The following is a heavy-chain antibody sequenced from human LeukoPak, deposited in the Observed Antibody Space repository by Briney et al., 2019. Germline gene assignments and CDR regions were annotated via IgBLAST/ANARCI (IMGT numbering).Heavy chain of an antibody. D-gene: IGHD6-19*01. CDR1: GFTFSSYG. CDR3: AKGEAVAGTWVDY. J-gene: IGHJ4*02. V-gene: IGHV3-30*02. Sequence: PGGSLTLSCAASGFTFSSYGMHWVRQAPGKGLEWVAFIRYDGSNKYYADSVKGRFTISRDNSKNTLYLQMNSLRAEDTAVYYCAKGEAVAGTWVDYWGQGTLVTVSP. CDR2: IRYDGSNK.